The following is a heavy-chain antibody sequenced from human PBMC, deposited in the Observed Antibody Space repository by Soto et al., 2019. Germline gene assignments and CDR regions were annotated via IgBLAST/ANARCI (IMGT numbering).Heavy chain of an antibody. CDR3: ARAYYDILAGYYHVDY. Sequence: EVQLVESGGGLVQPGGSLRLSCAASGFTFSSYDMHWVRQATGKGLEWVSAIGTAGDTYYPGSVKGRFTISRENAKNSVYLQMSSLRAGDRAVYYCARAYYDILAGYYHVDYWGQGTLVTVSS. CDR1: GFTFSSYD. V-gene: IGHV3-13*01. D-gene: IGHD3-9*01. J-gene: IGHJ4*02. CDR2: IGTAGDT.